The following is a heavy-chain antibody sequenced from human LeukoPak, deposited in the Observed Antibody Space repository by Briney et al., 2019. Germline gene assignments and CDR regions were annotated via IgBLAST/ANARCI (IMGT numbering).Heavy chain of an antibody. CDR1: GXTFSSYS. CDR2: ISSSRSYI. CDR3: ARDGYYDSSNDFDY. D-gene: IGHD3-22*01. J-gene: IGHJ4*02. V-gene: IGHV3-21*01. Sequence: GGSLRLSWAASGXTFSSYSVNWVRQAPGKGLEWVSSISSSRSYIYYADSVKGRFTISRDNAKNSLYLQMNSLRAEDTAVYYCARDGYYDSSNDFDYWGQGTLVTVSS.